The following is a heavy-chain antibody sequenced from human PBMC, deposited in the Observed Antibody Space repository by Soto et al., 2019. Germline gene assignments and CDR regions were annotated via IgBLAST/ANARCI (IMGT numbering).Heavy chain of an antibody. J-gene: IGHJ4*02. CDR2: ISGSGGST. CDR3: AKDLYFDWLLAYYFDY. V-gene: IGHV3-23*01. CDR1: GFTFSSYA. Sequence: GGSLRLSCAASGFTFSSYAMSWVRQAPGKGLEWVSAISGSGGSTYYADSVKGRFTISRDNSKNTLYLQMNSLRAEDTAVYYCAKDLYFDWLLAYYFDYWGQGTLVTVSS. D-gene: IGHD3-9*01.